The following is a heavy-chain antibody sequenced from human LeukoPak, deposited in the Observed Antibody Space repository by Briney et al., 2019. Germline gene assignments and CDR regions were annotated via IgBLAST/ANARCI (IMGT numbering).Heavy chain of an antibody. V-gene: IGHV3-53*01. CDR1: GFTVSSNY. CDR3: ASGYSHGYWGY. J-gene: IGHJ4*02. CDR2: IYSGGST. Sequence: GGSLRLSCAASGFTVSSNYMSWVRQAPGKGLEWVSVIYSGGSTYYAGSVKGRFTISRDNSKNTLYLQMNSLRAEDTAVYYCASGYSHGYWGYWGQGTLVTVSS. D-gene: IGHD5-18*01.